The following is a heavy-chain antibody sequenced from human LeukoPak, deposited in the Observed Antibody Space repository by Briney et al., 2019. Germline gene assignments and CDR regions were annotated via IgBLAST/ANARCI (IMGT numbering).Heavy chain of an antibody. CDR3: ARAVAGFDC. CDR2: ISSSRSTI. D-gene: IGHD6-19*01. CDR1: GFTFNTYS. Sequence: GRSLRLSSAASGFTFNTYSTNWVRQAPGKGLEWVSYISSSRSTIYYADAVKGRFTISRDNAKNALYLQMNSLRDEGTAVYYCARAVAGFDCWGQGTLVTVS. V-gene: IGHV3-48*02. J-gene: IGHJ4*02.